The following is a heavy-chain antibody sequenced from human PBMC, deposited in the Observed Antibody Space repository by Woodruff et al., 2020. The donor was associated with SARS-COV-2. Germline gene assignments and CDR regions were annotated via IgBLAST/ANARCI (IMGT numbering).Heavy chain of an antibody. CDR2: ISWNSGSI. CDR3: AKADDSSGYS. V-gene: IGHV3-9*01. Sequence: WVRQAPGNGLEWVSGISWNSGSIGYADSVKGRFTISRDNAKNSLYLQMNSLRAEDTALYYCAKADDSSGYSWGQGT. D-gene: IGHD3-22*01. J-gene: IGHJ4*02.